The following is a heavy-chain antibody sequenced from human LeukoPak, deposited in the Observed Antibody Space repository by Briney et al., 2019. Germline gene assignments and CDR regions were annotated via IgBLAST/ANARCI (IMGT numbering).Heavy chain of an antibody. CDR3: ARDLVFWDGGQQLVRWDYFDY. J-gene: IGHJ4*02. CDR2: IYYSGST. Sequence: SETLSLTCTVSGGSISSGGYYWSWIRQHPGKGLEWIGYIYYSGSTYYNPSLKSRVTISVDTSKNQFSLKLSSVTAADTAVYYCARDLVFWDGGQQLVRWDYFDYWGQGTLVTVSS. CDR1: GGSISSGGYY. D-gene: IGHD6-13*01. V-gene: IGHV4-31*03.